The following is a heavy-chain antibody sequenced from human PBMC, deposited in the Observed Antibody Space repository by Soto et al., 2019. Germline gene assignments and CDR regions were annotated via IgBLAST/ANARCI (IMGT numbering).Heavy chain of an antibody. V-gene: IGHV3-30*03. D-gene: IGHD6-6*01. J-gene: IGHJ4*02. Sequence: GGSLRLSCAASGFTFSSYGMHWVRQAPGKGLEWVAVISYDGSNKYYADSVKGRFTISRDNSKNTLYPQMNSLRAEDTAVYYCAAWGVAARTRPFDYWGQGTLVTVSS. CDR3: AAWGVAARTRPFDY. CDR1: GFTFSSYG. CDR2: ISYDGSNK.